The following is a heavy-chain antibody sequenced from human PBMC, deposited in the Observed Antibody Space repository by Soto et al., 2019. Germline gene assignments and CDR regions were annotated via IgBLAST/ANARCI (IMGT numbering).Heavy chain of an antibody. CDR3: ANVPWIVVAATNY. Sequence: GGSLRLSCAASGFTFSSYAMSWVRQAPGKGLEWVSAISGSGGSTYYADSVKGRFTISRDNSKNTLYLQMNSLRAEDTAVYYCANVPWIVVAATNYWGQGTLVTVSS. D-gene: IGHD2-15*01. V-gene: IGHV3-23*01. CDR2: ISGSGGST. CDR1: GFTFSSYA. J-gene: IGHJ4*02.